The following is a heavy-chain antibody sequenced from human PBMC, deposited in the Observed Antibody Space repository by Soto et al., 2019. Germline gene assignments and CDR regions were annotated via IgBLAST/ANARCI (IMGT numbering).Heavy chain of an antibody. V-gene: IGHV4-30-2*01. CDR1: GGSISSGGYS. CDR3: TRVPDV. CDR2: IYHSGST. Sequence: SETLSLTCAVSGGSISSGGYSWGWIRQPPGKGLEWIGYIYHSGSTYYNPSLKSRVTISVDRSKNQFSLKLSSVTAADTAVYYCTRVPDVWGKGNTVTVAS. J-gene: IGHJ6*04.